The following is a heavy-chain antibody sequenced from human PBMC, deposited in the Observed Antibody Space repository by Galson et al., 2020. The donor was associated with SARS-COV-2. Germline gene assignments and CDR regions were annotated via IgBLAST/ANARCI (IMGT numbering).Heavy chain of an antibody. Sequence: SCAASGFTVSANYMSWVRQAPGKGLEWVSVIYSAGSTSYADSVKGRITISRDTSKNTLYLQMNSLRAEDSAVYYCARDRGGGYGLDVWGQGTTVSVSS. CDR1: GFTVSANY. V-gene: IGHV3-53*01. CDR3: ARDRGGGYGLDV. D-gene: IGHD3-16*01. CDR2: IYSAGST. J-gene: IGHJ6*02.